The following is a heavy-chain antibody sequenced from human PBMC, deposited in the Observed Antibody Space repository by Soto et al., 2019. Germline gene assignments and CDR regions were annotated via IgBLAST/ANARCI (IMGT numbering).Heavy chain of an antibody. Sequence: SETLSLTCAVYGGSFSGYYWSWIRQPPGKGLEWIGEINHSGSTNYNPSLKSRVTISVDTSKNQFSLKLSSVTAVDTAVYHCARTSINDYIWGSYRHWYDPWSQGTLVTVSS. CDR2: INHSGST. D-gene: IGHD3-16*02. V-gene: IGHV4-34*01. CDR3: ARTSINDYIWGSYRHWYDP. CDR1: GGSFSGYY. J-gene: IGHJ5*02.